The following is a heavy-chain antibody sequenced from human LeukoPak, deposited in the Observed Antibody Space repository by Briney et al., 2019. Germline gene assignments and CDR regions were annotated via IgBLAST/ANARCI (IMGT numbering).Heavy chain of an antibody. CDR1: GFTFSSYE. V-gene: IGHV3-48*03. D-gene: IGHD3-22*01. J-gene: IGHJ4*02. CDR3: ARNYYDSSGYHDYGY. Sequence: GGALRLSCAASGFTFSSYEMNWVRQAPGKGLEGVSYISSSGSTIYYADSVKGRFTIYRDNAKNSLYVQMNSLRAEDPAVYYCARNYYDSSGYHDYGYWGQGTLVTVSS. CDR2: ISSSGSTI.